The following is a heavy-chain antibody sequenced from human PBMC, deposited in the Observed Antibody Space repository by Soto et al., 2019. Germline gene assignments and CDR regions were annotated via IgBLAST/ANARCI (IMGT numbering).Heavy chain of an antibody. V-gene: IGHV3-15*01. Sequence: GGSLRLSCAASGFTFSNAWMSWGRQGPGKGLEWGGRIKSKTDGGTTDYAAPVTGRFTISRDDSKNTLYLQMNSLKTEDTAVYYCTTGGTTVRGVQDDYYYYGMDVWGQGTTVTVSS. D-gene: IGHD3-10*01. J-gene: IGHJ6*02. CDR3: TTGGTTVRGVQDDYYYYGMDV. CDR2: IKSKTDGGTT. CDR1: GFTFSNAW.